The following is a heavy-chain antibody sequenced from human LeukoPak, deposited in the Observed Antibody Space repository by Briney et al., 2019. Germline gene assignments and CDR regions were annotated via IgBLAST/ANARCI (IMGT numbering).Heavy chain of an antibody. CDR1: GFTFSSYE. J-gene: IGHJ4*02. D-gene: IGHD4-17*01. Sequence: GGSLRLSCAASGFTFSSYEMNWVRQAPGKGLEWVSYISSSGNTIYHADSVKGRFTISRDNAKNSLYLDMNSLRAEDTAVYYCARGHTAVTRHFDFWGQGTLVTVSS. CDR2: ISSSGNTI. V-gene: IGHV3-48*03. CDR3: ARGHTAVTRHFDF.